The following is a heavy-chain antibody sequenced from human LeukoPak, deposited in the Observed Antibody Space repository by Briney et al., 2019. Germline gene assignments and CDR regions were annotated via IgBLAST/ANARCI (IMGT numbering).Heavy chain of an antibody. CDR3: ARDGSYALGWFDP. D-gene: IGHD1-26*01. CDR2: ISCSGSHI. Sequence: GGSLRLYCAASGFTFSDYYMSWIRQAQGKGLEGVSNISCSGSHIYYADSVKGRFTISRDTAKNSLCLHINTLSAAAAYVYYCARDGSYALGWFDPWGQGTLVTVSS. CDR1: GFTFSDYY. V-gene: IGHV3-11*04. J-gene: IGHJ5*02.